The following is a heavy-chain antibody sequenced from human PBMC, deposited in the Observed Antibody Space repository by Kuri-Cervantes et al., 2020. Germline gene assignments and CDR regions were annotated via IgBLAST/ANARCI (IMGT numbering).Heavy chain of an antibody. CDR2: ISSSSSYI. CDR3: ARDTIFGIDY. D-gene: IGHD3-3*01. J-gene: IGHJ4*02. V-gene: IGHV3-21*01. CDR1: GFTFSSYA. Sequence: GESLKISCAASGFTFSSYAMHWVRQAPGKGLEWVSSISSSSSYIYYADSVKGRFTISRDNSKNTLYLQMNSLRAEDTAVYYCARDTIFGIDYWGQGTLVTVSS.